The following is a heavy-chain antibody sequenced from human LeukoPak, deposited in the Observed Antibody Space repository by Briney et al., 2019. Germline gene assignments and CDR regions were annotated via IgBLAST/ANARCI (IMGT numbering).Heavy chain of an antibody. CDR2: LYSDGNT. CDR1: GFTVSTNY. J-gene: IGHJ4*02. CDR3: ARGVEPLAANTLAY. Sequence: GGSLRLSCAASGFTVSTNYMSWVRQAPGKGLEWVSVLYSDGNTKYADSVQGRFTISRDNSKNTLYLEMNSLSPDDTAVYYCARGVEPLAANTLAYWGQGTLVTVSS. V-gene: IGHV3-53*01. D-gene: IGHD1-14*01.